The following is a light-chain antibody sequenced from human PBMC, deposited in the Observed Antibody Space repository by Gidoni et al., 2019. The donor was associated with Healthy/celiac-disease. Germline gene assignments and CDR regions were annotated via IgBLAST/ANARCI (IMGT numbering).Light chain of an antibody. CDR2: AAS. Sequence: DIQLTQSPSFLSASVGDRVTITCRASQGISSYLAWYQQKPGKAPKLLIYAASTLQSGVPSRFSGSGSGTEFTLTISSLQPEDGATYYCQQLNSYPYTFGQGTKLEIK. CDR3: QQLNSYPYT. CDR1: QGISSY. V-gene: IGKV1-9*01. J-gene: IGKJ2*01.